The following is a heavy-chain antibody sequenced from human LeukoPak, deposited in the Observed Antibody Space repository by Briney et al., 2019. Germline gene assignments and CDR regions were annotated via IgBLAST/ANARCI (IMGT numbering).Heavy chain of an antibody. J-gene: IGHJ4*02. CDR3: ARDNGGDDPPTLGY. CDR2: IYYSGNT. Sequence: PSETLSPTCAVSGYSISSGFYWAWIRQPPGKGLEWLGIIYYSGNTYYNPSLKSRLTISVDTSKNEFSLKLSSVTAADTAVYYCARDNGGDDPPTLGYWGQRTLVTVSS. D-gene: IGHD2-8*01. V-gene: IGHV4-38-2*02. CDR1: GYSISSGFY.